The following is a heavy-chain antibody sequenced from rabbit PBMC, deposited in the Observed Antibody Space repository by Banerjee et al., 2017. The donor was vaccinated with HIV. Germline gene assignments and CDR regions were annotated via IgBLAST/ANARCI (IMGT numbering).Heavy chain of an antibody. V-gene: IGHV1S40*01. J-gene: IGHJ4*01. CDR2: IYAGSSGIT. D-gene: IGHD7-1*01. CDR1: GFSLSSSYY. CDR3: AREPHWSFNL. Sequence: QSLEESGGDLVKPGASLTLTCTVSGFSLSSSYYMCWVRQAPGKGLEWIACIYAGSSGITYYASWAKGRFTISKTSSTTVTLQMTSLTAADTATYFCAREPHWSFNLWGPGTLVTVS.